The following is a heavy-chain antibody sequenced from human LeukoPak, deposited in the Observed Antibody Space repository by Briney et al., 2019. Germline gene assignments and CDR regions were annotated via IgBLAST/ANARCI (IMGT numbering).Heavy chain of an antibody. CDR1: GYSFTSYW. D-gene: IGHD6-19*01. Sequence: GEALKISCKGSGYSFTSYWIGWVRQMPGKGLEWMGIIYPGDSDTRYSPSFQGQVTISVDKSISTAYLQWSSLKASDTAMYYCARHRRFNSSGWYYFDYWGQGTLVTVSS. CDR3: ARHRRFNSSGWYYFDY. V-gene: IGHV5-51*01. CDR2: IYPGDSDT. J-gene: IGHJ4*02.